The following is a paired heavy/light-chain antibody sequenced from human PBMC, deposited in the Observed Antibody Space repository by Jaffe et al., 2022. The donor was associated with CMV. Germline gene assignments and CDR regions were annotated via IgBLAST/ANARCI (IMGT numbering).Light chain of an antibody. V-gene: IGKV3-20*01. Sequence: ENVLTQSPGTLSLSPGERATLSCRASQSVSSNYLAWYQQKRGQAPRLLIYGASSRATGIPDRFSGSGSGTHFTLTISRLEPEDFAVYYCQQYGGSPTYTFGQGTKLEI. CDR1: QSVSSNY. J-gene: IGKJ2*01. CDR2: GAS. CDR3: QQYGGSPTYT.
Heavy chain of an antibody. Sequence: QVQLQESGPGLVKPSGTLSLTCAVSGASISSSNWWSWVRQPPGKGLEWIGEIYHSGSTNYNPSLESRASISVDKSKNQFSLKLNSVTAADTAVYFCARDVTGDQGADEAFDIWGQGTKVTVSS. CDR3: ARDVTGDQGADEAFDI. D-gene: IGHD7-27*01. CDR1: GASISSSNW. V-gene: IGHV4-4*02. J-gene: IGHJ3*02. CDR2: IYHSGST.